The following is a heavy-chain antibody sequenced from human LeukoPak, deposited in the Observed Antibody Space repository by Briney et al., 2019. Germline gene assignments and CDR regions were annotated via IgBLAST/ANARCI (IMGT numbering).Heavy chain of an antibody. Sequence: SETLSLTCTVSGGSISSYYWSWIRQPPGKGLEWIGEINHSGSTNYNPSLKSRVTISVDTSKNQFSLKLSSVTAADTAVYYCATRPVLLWFGESQRVMDVWGQGTTVTVSS. V-gene: IGHV4-34*01. D-gene: IGHD3-10*01. CDR3: ATRPVLLWFGESQRVMDV. CDR2: INHSGST. J-gene: IGHJ6*02. CDR1: GGSISSYY.